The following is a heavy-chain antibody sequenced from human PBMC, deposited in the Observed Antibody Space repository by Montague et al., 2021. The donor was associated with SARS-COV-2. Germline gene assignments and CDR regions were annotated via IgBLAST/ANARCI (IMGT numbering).Heavy chain of an antibody. D-gene: IGHD1-1*01. J-gene: IGHJ3*02. CDR1: GGSITVSRYD. Sequence: SETLSLTCTVSGGSITVSRYDWGWIRQPPGKGLEWIGSVHYTGTTSYNASLKSRLTISVDTSENQFSLKMTSVTASGTAVYYCARHRANAGSFDIWGKGTMVTVSS. V-gene: IGHV4-39*01. CDR2: VHYTGTT. CDR3: ARHRANAGSFDI.